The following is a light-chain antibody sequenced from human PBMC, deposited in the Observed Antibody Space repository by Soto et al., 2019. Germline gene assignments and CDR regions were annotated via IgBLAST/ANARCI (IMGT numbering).Light chain of an antibody. CDR2: EVS. CDR3: SSYTSSSTLV. J-gene: IGLJ1*01. V-gene: IGLV2-14*01. CDR1: SSDVGGYNY. Sequence: QSVLGQPASVSGSPGQSITISCTGTSSDVGGYNYVSWYQQHPGKAPKLMIYEVSNRLSGVSNRFSGSKSGNTASLTISGLQAEDEADYHCSSYTSSSTLVFGTGTKVTVL.